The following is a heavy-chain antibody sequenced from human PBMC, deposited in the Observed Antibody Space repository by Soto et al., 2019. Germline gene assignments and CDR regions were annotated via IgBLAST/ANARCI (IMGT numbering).Heavy chain of an antibody. CDR2: INHSGST. CDR3: ARHVRYGGTYY. CDR1: GGSFSGYY. J-gene: IGHJ4*02. Sequence: PSETLSLTCAVYGGSFSGYYWSWIRQPPGKGLEWIGGINHSGSTNYNPSLKSRVTISVDTSKNQFSLKLSSVTAADTAVYYCARHVRYGGTYYWGQGPLVTVSS. V-gene: IGHV4-34*01. D-gene: IGHD2-15*01.